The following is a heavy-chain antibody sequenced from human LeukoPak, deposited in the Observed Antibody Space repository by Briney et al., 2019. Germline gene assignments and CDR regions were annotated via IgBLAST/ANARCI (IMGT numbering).Heavy chain of an antibody. CDR3: ARPLVGDALDY. Sequence: GGSLRLSCAASGFTFSRYGMHWVRQAPGKGLEWVAVIWYDGSNEYYADSVKGRFTIFRNNSKNTLHLQMNSLRAEDTAVYYCARPLVGDALDYWGQGTLVTVSS. J-gene: IGHJ4*02. CDR2: IWYDGSNE. V-gene: IGHV3-33*01. D-gene: IGHD1-26*01. CDR1: GFTFSRYG.